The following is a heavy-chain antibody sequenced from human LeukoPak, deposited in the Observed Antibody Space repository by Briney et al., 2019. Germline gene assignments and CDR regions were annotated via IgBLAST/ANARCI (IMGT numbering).Heavy chain of an antibody. Sequence: SETLSLTCAVSGGSISSGGYSWSWIRQPPGKGLEWIGEINHSGSTNYNPSLKSRVTISVDTSKNQFSLKLSSVTAADTAVYYCARGYWYFDLWGRGTLVTVSS. V-gene: IGHV4-30-2*01. J-gene: IGHJ2*01. CDR1: GGSISSGGYS. CDR3: ARGYWYFDL. CDR2: INHSGST.